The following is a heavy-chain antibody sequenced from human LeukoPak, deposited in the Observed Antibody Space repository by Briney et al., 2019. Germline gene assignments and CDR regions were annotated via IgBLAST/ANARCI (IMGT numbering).Heavy chain of an antibody. Sequence: GGSLRLSCAASGFTFSSYSMNWVRQAPGKGLEWVSSISSSSSYIYYADSVKGRFTISRDNAKNSLYLQMNSLRAEDTAVYYCASDQTFYGSGSYGYWGQGTLVTVSS. CDR2: ISSSSSYI. CDR3: ASDQTFYGSGSYGY. J-gene: IGHJ4*02. V-gene: IGHV3-21*01. CDR1: GFTFSSYS. D-gene: IGHD3-10*01.